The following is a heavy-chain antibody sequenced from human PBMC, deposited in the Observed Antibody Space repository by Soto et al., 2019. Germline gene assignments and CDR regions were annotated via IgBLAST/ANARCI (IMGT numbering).Heavy chain of an antibody. CDR3: TRSIITYYDFWSGNDAFDI. D-gene: IGHD3-3*01. Sequence: EVQLVESGGGLVKPGGSLRLSCAASGFTFSNAWMSWVRQAPGKGLEWVGRIKSKTDGGTTDYAAPVKGRFTISRDDSKNTLYLKMNSLKTEDTAVYYCTRSIITYYDFWSGNDAFDIWGQGTMVTVSS. CDR2: IKSKTDGGTT. CDR1: GFTFSNAW. J-gene: IGHJ3*02. V-gene: IGHV3-15*01.